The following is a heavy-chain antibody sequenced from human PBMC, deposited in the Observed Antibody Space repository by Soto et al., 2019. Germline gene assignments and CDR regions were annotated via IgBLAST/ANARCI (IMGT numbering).Heavy chain of an antibody. V-gene: IGHV3-74*01. D-gene: IGHD1-26*01. CDR3: ARERTWERGLEI. J-gene: IGHJ6*02. CDR1: GFTFSSDW. Sequence: GGSLRLSCAASGFTFSSDWMNWVRQSPGKGLEWVSRIISGGTRATYADFVKGRFTITRDNAKNTLYLQMHSLTADDTAVYYCARERTWERGLEIWGQGTTVTVSS. CDR2: IISGGTRA.